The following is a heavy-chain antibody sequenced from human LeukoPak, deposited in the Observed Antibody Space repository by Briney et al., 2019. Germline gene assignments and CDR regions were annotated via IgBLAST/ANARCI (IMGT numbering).Heavy chain of an antibody. D-gene: IGHD2-15*01. CDR2: IDSISTTV. Sequence: WGSLRLSCAASGFTFISYEMNWVRQAPGKGLEWISYIDSISTTVYSADSVRGRFTISRDNAKNLLYLQMNSLRVEDTAIYYCARGAPLVVVTTGAFDIWGQGTMVTVSS. V-gene: IGHV3-48*03. CDR3: ARGAPLVVVTTGAFDI. J-gene: IGHJ3*02. CDR1: GFTFISYE.